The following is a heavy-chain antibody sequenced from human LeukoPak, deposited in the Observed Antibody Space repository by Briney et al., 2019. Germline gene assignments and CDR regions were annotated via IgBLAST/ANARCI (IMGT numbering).Heavy chain of an antibody. CDR1: GFMFTGFA. CDR2: ISYDGKVK. D-gene: IGHD3-10*01. V-gene: IGHV3-30*15. CDR3: ARDMIRGQPDYLDY. J-gene: IGHJ4*02. Sequence: GGSLRLSCAASGFMFTGFAMHWVRQAPGEGLQWVAVISYDGKVKFHGDSVKGRFTISRDDSKNMLYLQMSSLRPEDTAVYYCARDMIRGQPDYLDYWGQGTLVTVSS.